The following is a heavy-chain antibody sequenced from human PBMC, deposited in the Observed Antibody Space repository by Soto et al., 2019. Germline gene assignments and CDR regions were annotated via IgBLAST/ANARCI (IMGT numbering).Heavy chain of an antibody. D-gene: IGHD4-17*01. CDR2: IYYSGST. V-gene: IGHV4-39*01. Sequence: QLQLQESGPGLVKPSGTLSLTCTVSGGSISSSSYYWGWIRQPPGKGLEWIGSIYYSGSTYYNPSLKSRVTISVDTSKNQFSLKLSSVTAADTAVYYCARTHDYGDYDFDYWGQGTLVTVSS. J-gene: IGHJ4*02. CDR3: ARTHDYGDYDFDY. CDR1: GGSISSSSYY.